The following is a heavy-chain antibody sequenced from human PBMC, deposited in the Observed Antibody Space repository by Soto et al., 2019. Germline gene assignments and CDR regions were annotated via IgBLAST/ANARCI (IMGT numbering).Heavy chain of an antibody. Sequence: SGPTLVNPTQTLTLSCTFSGFSLSTSGVGVGWIRQPPGKALEWLALIYWDDDKRYSPSLKSRLTITKDTSKNQVVLTMTNMDPVDTATYYCAHSDSVAAASADDWFDPWGQGTLVTVSS. CDR3: AHSDSVAAASADDWFDP. CDR1: GFSLSTSGVG. D-gene: IGHD6-13*01. J-gene: IGHJ5*02. CDR2: IYWDDDK. V-gene: IGHV2-5*02.